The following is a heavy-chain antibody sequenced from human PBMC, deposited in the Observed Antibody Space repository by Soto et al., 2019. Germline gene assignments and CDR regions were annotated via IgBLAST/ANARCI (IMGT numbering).Heavy chain of an antibody. Sequence: VGSLRLSCAASGSIFNNYAMSWVRQAPGKGLEWVSSMSGSGGRTSYTDSVKGRFTISRDTSKNTLYLQMNSLRGEDTALYYCAKFENYGGTVDYWGQGTLVTVSS. CDR3: AKFENYGGTVDY. V-gene: IGHV3-23*01. D-gene: IGHD4-17*01. CDR1: GSIFNNYA. CDR2: MSGSGGRT. J-gene: IGHJ4*02.